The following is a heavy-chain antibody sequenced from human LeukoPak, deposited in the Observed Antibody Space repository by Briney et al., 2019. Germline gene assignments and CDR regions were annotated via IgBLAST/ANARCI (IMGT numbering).Heavy chain of an antibody. V-gene: IGHV3-7*01. Sequence: PGGSLRLSCAASGFSFTTYWMGWVRQAPGKGLEWVANIKQDGTEKYYVDSVKGRFTISRDNAKNSLYLQMNSLRAEDTAVYCCARAGFTFSDYFGSFFDYWGQGTLVTVSS. CDR2: IKQDGTEK. D-gene: IGHD3-10*01. CDR1: GFSFTTYW. J-gene: IGHJ4*02. CDR3: ARAGFTFSDYFGSFFDY.